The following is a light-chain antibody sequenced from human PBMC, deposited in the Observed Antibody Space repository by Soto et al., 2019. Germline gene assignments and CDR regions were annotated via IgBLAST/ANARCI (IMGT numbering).Light chain of an antibody. Sequence: QSVLTQPASVSGSPGQSITISCTGTSTDVGGRNYVSWYQQHPGKAPKVIIYEVTNRPSGISNRFSGSKSGNTASLTISGLQAEDEADYHCCSYTSGTSVFGSGTKLTVL. CDR2: EVT. CDR1: STDVGGRNY. V-gene: IGLV2-14*01. CDR3: CSYTSGTSV. J-gene: IGLJ1*01.